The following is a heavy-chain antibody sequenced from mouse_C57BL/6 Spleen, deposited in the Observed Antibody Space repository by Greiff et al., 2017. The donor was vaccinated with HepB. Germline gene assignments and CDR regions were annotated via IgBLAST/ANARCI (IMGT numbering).Heavy chain of an antibody. Sequence: DVMLVESGGGLVQPGGSLSLSCAASGFTFTDYYMSWVRQPPGKAFEWLGFIRNKANGYTTEYSASVKGRFTISRDNSQSILYLQMNALRAEDSATYYCARRGSSLYYAMDYWGQGTSVTVSS. CDR1: GFTFTDYY. CDR3: ARRGSSLYYAMDY. J-gene: IGHJ4*01. D-gene: IGHD1-1*01. V-gene: IGHV7-3*01. CDR2: IRNKANGYTT.